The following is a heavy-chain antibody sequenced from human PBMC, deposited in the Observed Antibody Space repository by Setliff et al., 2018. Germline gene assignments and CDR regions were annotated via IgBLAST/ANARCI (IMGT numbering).Heavy chain of an antibody. J-gene: IGHJ4*02. Sequence: GESLTISCAASDFIFNNAWMNWDRQAPGKGLEWVGRIRTKTDGGTADYAAPVKGRFIISRDDSKNLVFLQMNSLKTEDTAVYYCATGLGQYFDYWGQGSLVTVSS. V-gene: IGHV3-15*07. CDR3: ATGLGQYFDY. CDR2: IRTKTDGGTA. CDR1: DFIFNNAW. D-gene: IGHD3-9*01.